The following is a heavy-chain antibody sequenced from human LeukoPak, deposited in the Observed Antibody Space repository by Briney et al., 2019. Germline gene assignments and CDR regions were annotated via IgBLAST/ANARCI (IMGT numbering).Heavy chain of an antibody. CDR3: ARDGGADSYSGYDDAFDI. Sequence: SETLSLTCTVSGGSISSSSYYWGWIRQPPGKGLEWIGSIYYSGSTYYNPSLKSRVTISVDTSKNQFSLQLNSVTPEDTAVYYCARDGGADSYSGYDDAFDIWGQGTMVTVSS. D-gene: IGHD5-12*01. V-gene: IGHV4-39*02. CDR2: IYYSGST. J-gene: IGHJ3*02. CDR1: GGSISSSSYY.